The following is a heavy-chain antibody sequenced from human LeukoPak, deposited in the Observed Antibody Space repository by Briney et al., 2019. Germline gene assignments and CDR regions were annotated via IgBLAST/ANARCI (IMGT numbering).Heavy chain of an antibody. V-gene: IGHV4-61*02. CDR1: GGSISSGSYY. J-gene: IGHJ5*02. Sequence: PSETLSLTCTVSGGSISSGSYYWSWIRQPAGKGLEWIGRIYTSGSTNYNPSLKSRVTISVDTSKNQFSLKLSSVTAADTAVYYCARGATRAYNWFDPWGQGTLVTVSS. CDR3: ARGATRAYNWFDP. D-gene: IGHD1-26*01. CDR2: IYTSGST.